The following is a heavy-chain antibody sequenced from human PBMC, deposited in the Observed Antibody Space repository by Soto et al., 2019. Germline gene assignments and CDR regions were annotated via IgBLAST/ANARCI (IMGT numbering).Heavy chain of an antibody. CDR3: ARGGDPDY. Sequence: EVQLVESGGGLVQPGGSLRLSCVASGFTFNYYWMHWVRQAPGKGLVWVSRIQSDGSSPDYVDSVRGRFTISRDNAKNTLYLQMNNLRAEDTAVYYCARGGDPDYWGQGTLVTVSS. J-gene: IGHJ4*02. CDR1: GFTFNYYW. CDR2: IQSDGSSP. V-gene: IGHV3-74*01. D-gene: IGHD2-21*02.